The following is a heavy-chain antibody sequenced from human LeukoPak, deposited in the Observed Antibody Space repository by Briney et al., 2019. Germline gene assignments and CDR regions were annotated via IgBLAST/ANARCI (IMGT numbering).Heavy chain of an antibody. CDR1: GFTFSSYG. J-gene: IGHJ4*02. Sequence: GGSLRLSCAASGFTFSSYGMSWVRQAPGKGLEWVSAISGSGGSTYYADSVKGRFTISRDNSKNTLYLQINSLRTEDTAIYYCAKGMVRAVLFYWGQGTLVTVSS. CDR3: AKGMVRAVLFY. V-gene: IGHV3-23*01. D-gene: IGHD3-10*01. CDR2: ISGSGGST.